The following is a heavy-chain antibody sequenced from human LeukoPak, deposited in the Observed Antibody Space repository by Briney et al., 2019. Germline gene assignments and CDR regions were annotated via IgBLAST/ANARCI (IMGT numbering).Heavy chain of an antibody. CDR1: GGTFSSYA. J-gene: IGHJ4*02. CDR2: IIPIFGTA. Sequence: PGGSLRLSCAASGGTFSSYAISWVRQAPGQGLEWMGGIIPIFGTANYAQKFQGRVTITTDESTSTAYMELSSLRSEDTAVYYCARGLYDYVWGSYRSLSFDYWGQGTLVTVSS. V-gene: IGHV1-69*05. CDR3: ARGLYDYVWGSYRSLSFDY. D-gene: IGHD3-16*02.